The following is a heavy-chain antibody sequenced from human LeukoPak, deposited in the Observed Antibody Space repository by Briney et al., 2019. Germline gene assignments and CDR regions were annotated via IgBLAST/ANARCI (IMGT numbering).Heavy chain of an antibody. V-gene: IGHV4-34*01. J-gene: IGHJ3*01. Sequence: PSETLSLTCAVSGGSLSGYYWSWIRQSPGKGLEWMGDVHHDGRTKYKSSFKSRVTIFLDSSKNEVSLRLSPVPPADTALYFCARDEVPRDYGDTVNAYDLWGQGTMVTVAP. CDR2: VHHDGRT. CDR3: ARDEVPRDYGDTVNAYDL. D-gene: IGHD4-17*01. CDR1: GGSLSGYY.